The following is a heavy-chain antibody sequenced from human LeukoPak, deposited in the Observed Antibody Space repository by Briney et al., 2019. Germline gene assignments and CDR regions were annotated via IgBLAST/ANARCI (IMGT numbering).Heavy chain of an antibody. Sequence: ASVKVSCKASGYTFTNYGISWVRQAPGQGLEWMGWISAYNGNTNYAQKLQGRVTMTTDTSTSTAYMELRSLRSDDTAVYYCASLKTGTTIIYFYYYMDVWGKGTTVTVSS. CDR2: ISAYNGNT. D-gene: IGHD1-1*01. V-gene: IGHV1-18*01. CDR3: ASLKTGTTIIYFYYYMDV. CDR1: GYTFTNYG. J-gene: IGHJ6*03.